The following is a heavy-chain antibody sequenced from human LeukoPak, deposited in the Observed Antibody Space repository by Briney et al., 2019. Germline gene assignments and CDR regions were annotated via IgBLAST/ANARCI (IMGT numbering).Heavy chain of an antibody. D-gene: IGHD3-10*01. V-gene: IGHV3-23*01. CDR2: ISGSGGST. J-gene: IGHJ2*01. CDR3: AREPPTMVRGVMPYWYFDL. CDR1: GFTFSSYA. Sequence: GGSLRLSCTASGFTFSSYAMSWVRQAPGKGLEWVSAISGSGGSTYYADSVKGRFTISRDNSKNTLYLQMNSLRAEDTAVYYCAREPPTMVRGVMPYWYFDLWGRGTLVTVSS.